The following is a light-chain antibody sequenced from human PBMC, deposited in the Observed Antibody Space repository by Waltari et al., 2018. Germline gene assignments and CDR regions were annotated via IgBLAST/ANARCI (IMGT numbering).Light chain of an antibody. Sequence: EIVLTQSPEFQSVTLKEKVTITCRASHSIGGRLHWYQQKPDQSPKNLFMYASQSFSGVPSRFSGSGSGTDFTLTIDGLEAEDAATYYCHHSDSLPYSFGQGTKLEIK. J-gene: IGKJ2*03. CDR3: HHSDSLPYS. V-gene: IGKV6-21*01. CDR2: YAS. CDR1: HSIGGR.